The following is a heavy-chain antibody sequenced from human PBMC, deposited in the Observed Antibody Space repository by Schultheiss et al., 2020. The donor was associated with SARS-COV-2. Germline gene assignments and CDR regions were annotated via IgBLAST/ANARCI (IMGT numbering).Heavy chain of an antibody. J-gene: IGHJ1*01. CDR2: ISGSGGST. D-gene: IGHD1-26*01. Sequence: GGSLRLSCAASGFTFSSYAMSWVRQAPGKGLEWVSAISGSGGSTYYADSVKGRFTISRDNSKNTLYLQMNSLRAEDTAVYYCAKGRGATTVSEYFQHWGQGTLVTVSS. CDR1: GFTFSSYA. CDR3: AKGRGATTVSEYFQH. V-gene: IGHV3-23*01.